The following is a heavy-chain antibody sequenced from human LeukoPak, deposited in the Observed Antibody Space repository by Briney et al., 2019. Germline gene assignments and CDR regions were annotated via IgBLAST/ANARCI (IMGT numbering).Heavy chain of an antibody. D-gene: IGHD6-6*01. V-gene: IGHV3-21*01. CDR3: AMDVGSSGTDY. Sequence: GGSLGHSSVASGFAVSGNCMSWVGQAPGKGLEWVSSISSSSSYIYYADSVKGRFTISRDNAKNSLYLQMNSLRADDTAVYYCAMDVGSSGTDYWGQGTLVTVSS. J-gene: IGHJ4*02. CDR2: ISSSSSYI. CDR1: GFAVSGNC.